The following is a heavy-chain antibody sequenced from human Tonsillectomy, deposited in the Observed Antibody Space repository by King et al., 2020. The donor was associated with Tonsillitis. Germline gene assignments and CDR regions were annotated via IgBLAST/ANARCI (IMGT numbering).Heavy chain of an antibody. D-gene: IGHD6-13*01. J-gene: IGHJ4*02. CDR2: INEDGSEK. CDR3: AREGAPGTVDY. CDR1: GFTFSSYW. V-gene: IGHV3-7*01. Sequence: VQLVESGGGLVQPGGSLRLSCAASGFTFSSYWMSWVRQDPGKGLEWVANINEDGSEKYYVDSVKGRFTMSRDNAKNLLYLQMNSLRAEDTAVYFCAREGAPGTVDYWGQGTLVTVSS.